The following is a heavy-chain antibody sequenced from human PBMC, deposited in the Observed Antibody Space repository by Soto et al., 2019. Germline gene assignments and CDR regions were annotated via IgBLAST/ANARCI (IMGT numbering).Heavy chain of an antibody. CDR2: IYDSGST. J-gene: IGHJ4*02. CDR1: GGSISSYY. Sequence: PSETLSLTCTVSGGSISSYYWSWIRQPPGKGLEWIGYIYDSGSTNYNPSLKSRVTISVDTSKNQVSLKLSSVTAADTAVYYCVIVVPRSPFYFVSWGPGTLVTLS. V-gene: IGHV4-59*01. D-gene: IGHD3-10*01. CDR3: VIVVPRSPFYFVS.